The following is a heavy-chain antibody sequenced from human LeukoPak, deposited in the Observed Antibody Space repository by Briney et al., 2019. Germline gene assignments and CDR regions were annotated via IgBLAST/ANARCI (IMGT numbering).Heavy chain of an antibody. V-gene: IGHV4-4*07. CDR2: IYTSGST. J-gene: IGHJ5*02. D-gene: IGHD6-13*01. CDR1: GGSISSYY. Sequence: SETLSLTCTVSGGSISSYYWSWIRQPAGKGLEWVGRIYTSGSTNYNPSLKSRVTMSVDTSKNQFSLKLSSVTAADTAVYYCARDGPYSSIWYGPQPSNWFDPCGRGTLVTVSS. CDR3: ARDGPYSSIWYGPQPSNWFDP.